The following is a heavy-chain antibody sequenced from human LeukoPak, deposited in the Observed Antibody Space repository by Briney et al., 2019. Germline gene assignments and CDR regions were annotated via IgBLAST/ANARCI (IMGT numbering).Heavy chain of an antibody. CDR3: AKDYDRTITMVRGDHFDY. V-gene: IGHV3-23*01. CDR2: ISGSGGST. Sequence: GGSLRLSCAASGFTFSSYAMSWVRQAPGKGLGWVSAISGSGGSTYYADSVKGRFTISRDNSKNTLYLQMNSLRAEDTAVYYFAKDYDRTITMVRGDHFDYWGQGTLVTVSS. CDR1: GFTFSSYA. D-gene: IGHD3-10*01. J-gene: IGHJ4*02.